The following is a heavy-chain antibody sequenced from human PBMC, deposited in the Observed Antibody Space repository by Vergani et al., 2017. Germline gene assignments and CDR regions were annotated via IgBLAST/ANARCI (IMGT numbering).Heavy chain of an antibody. J-gene: IGHJ3*02. D-gene: IGHD2-2*02. Sequence: QVQLQESGPGLVKPSETLSLTRTVSGGSVSSGSYYWSWIRQPPGKGLEWIGYIYHSGSTYYTPSLKSRVTISVDRSKNQFSLKLSSVTAADTAVYYCAREDCSSTSCYRSGAFDIWGQGTMVTVSS. CDR1: GGSVSSGSYY. CDR3: AREDCSSTSCYRSGAFDI. CDR2: IYHSGST. V-gene: IGHV4-61*01.